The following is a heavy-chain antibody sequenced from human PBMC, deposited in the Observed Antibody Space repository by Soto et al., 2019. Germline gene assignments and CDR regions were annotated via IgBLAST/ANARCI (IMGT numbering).Heavy chain of an antibody. CDR3: ARERVYCSGGSCYSAGYIDY. CDR2: IYYSGST. J-gene: IGHJ4*02. D-gene: IGHD2-15*01. Sequence: QVQLQESGPGLVKPSETLSLTCTVSGGSISSYYWSWIRQPPGKGLEWIGYIYYSGSTNYNPSLKNRVTISVDTSKNHFSLKLSSVTAADTAVYYCARERVYCSGGSCYSAGYIDYWGQGTLVTVSS. CDR1: GGSISSYY. V-gene: IGHV4-59*01.